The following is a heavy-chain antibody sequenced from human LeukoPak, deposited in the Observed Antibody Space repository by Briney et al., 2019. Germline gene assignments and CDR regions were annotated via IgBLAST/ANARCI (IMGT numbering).Heavy chain of an antibody. CDR3: ARGDYYDSSGYYGYTSFDY. D-gene: IGHD3-22*01. CDR2: MNPNSGNT. Sequence: ASVKVSCKASGYTFTSYDINWVRQAPGQGLEWMGWMNPNSGNTGYAQKFQGRVTMTRDMSTSTVYMELSSLRSEDTAVYYCARGDYYDSSGYYGYTSFDYWGQGTLVTVSS. V-gene: IGHV1-8*02. J-gene: IGHJ4*02. CDR1: GYTFTSYD.